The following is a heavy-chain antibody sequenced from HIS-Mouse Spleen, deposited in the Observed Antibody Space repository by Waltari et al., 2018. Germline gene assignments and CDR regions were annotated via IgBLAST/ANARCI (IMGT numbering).Heavy chain of an antibody. D-gene: IGHD1-26*01. CDR3: AKDGGIVGATGSSWFDP. V-gene: IGHV3-33*06. J-gene: IGHJ5*02. Sequence: QVQLVESGGGVVQPGRSLRLSCAASGFTFSSYGMHWVRQAPGQGREWGAVIWYGESNQYYADSVKGRFTISRDNSKNTLYLQMNSLRAEDTAVYYCAKDGGIVGATGSSWFDPWGQGTLVTVSS. CDR2: IWYGESNQ. CDR1: GFTFSSYG.